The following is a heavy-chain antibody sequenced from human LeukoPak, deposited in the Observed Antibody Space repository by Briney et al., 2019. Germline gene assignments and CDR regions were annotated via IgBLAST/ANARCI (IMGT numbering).Heavy chain of an antibody. CDR1: GFTFSSYG. J-gene: IGHJ6*03. CDR2: IKNDGTEI. CDR3: ARPFSNSLQYYYFDL. D-gene: IGHD4-11*01. Sequence: GGSLRLSCAASGFTFSSYGMHWVRQAPGRGLEWVANIKNDGTEIYYVDSVKGRFTVSRDNSKSSLFLQMNSLRSEDAAVYYCARPFSNSLQYYYFDLWGKGTTVIVSS. V-gene: IGHV3-7*01.